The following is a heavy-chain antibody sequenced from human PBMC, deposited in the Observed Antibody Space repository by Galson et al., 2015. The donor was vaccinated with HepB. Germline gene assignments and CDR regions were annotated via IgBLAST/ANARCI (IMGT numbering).Heavy chain of an antibody. CDR2: ISAYNGNT. CDR1: GYTFTNYG. J-gene: IGHJ4*02. D-gene: IGHD2-2*01. CDR3: ARDRSTNDY. V-gene: IGHV1-18*01. Sequence: SVKVSCKASGYTFTNYGISWVRQAPGQGLEWMGWISAYNGNTNYAQNFQGRVTMTTDTSTNIAYMELRSLRSDDTAVYYCARDRSTNDYWGQGTLVTVSS.